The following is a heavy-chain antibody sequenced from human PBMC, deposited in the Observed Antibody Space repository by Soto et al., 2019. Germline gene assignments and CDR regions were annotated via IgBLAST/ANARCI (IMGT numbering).Heavy chain of an antibody. J-gene: IGHJ6*02. CDR3: AKGQIVATGRGHYGLDV. V-gene: IGHV3-30*18. Sequence: PGGSLRLSCAASGFTFSTSGMHWVRQAPGKGLEWVTVISYDGGYKYYAESVKGRFSISRDNSKNTLYLQMNSLRTEDTATYYCAKGQIVATGRGHYGLDVWGQGTTVTVSS. CDR2: ISYDGGYK. CDR1: GFTFSTSG. D-gene: IGHD5-12*01.